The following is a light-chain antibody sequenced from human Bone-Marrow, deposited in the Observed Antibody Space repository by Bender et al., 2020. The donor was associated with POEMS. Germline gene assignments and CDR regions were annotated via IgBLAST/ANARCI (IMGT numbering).Light chain of an antibody. CDR3: QACDSDTVV. CDR1: DLANKY. J-gene: IGLJ2*01. CDR2: QDN. Sequence: YHLTQPLSVSVSPGQTVTITCFGDDLANKYIYWFQQRAGQSPALVILQDNKRASGVPERCSGANSGTTASLTIAETRDVDEADYYCQACDSDTVVFGGGTKLTVL. V-gene: IGLV3-1*01.